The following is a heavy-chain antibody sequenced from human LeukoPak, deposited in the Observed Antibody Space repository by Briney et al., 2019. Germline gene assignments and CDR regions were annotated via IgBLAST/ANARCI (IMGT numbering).Heavy chain of an antibody. J-gene: IGHJ6*03. Sequence: SGTLSLTCAVYGGSFSDYYWSWLRQPPGKGLEWIGEINHSGSTNYNPSLKSRVTISVDTSKNQFSLKLSSVTAADTAVYYCARGSKVTGYYYYYYMDVWDKGTTVTVSS. CDR1: GGSFSDYY. D-gene: IGHD1-20*01. CDR2: INHSGST. CDR3: ARGSKVTGYYYYYYMDV. V-gene: IGHV4-34*01.